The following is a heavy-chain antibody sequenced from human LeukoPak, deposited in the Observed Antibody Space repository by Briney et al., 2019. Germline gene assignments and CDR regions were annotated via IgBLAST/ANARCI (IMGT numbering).Heavy chain of an antibody. J-gene: IGHJ5*02. CDR1: GDSISNYY. D-gene: IGHD3-10*01. Sequence: SETLSLTCTVSGDSISNYYWNWIRQPPGKGLEWIGHIHFSGGTIYNPSLKSRVTISLDSAKNQFSLRLMSVTAADTAVYYCARRVQMSSASATSNTWFDARGQGTLVSVSP. V-gene: IGHV4-59*01. CDR3: ARRVQMSSASATSNTWFDA. CDR2: IHFSGGT.